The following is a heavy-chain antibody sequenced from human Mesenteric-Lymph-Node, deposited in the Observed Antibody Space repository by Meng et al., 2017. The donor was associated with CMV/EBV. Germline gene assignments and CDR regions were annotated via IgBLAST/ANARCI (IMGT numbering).Heavy chain of an antibody. D-gene: IGHD3-10*01. Sequence: FSNSPIIWVRQAPGQGLEWIGGIIPMSGTVNYGQEFQGRVTITADESTSTAYMELSGLRSVDTAMYYFAKGYGSDTYTAARYRYFDLWGRGTLVTVSS. CDR2: IIPMSGTV. V-gene: IGHV1-69*01. CDR1: FSNSP. CDR3: AKGYGSDTYTAARYRYFDL. J-gene: IGHJ2*01.